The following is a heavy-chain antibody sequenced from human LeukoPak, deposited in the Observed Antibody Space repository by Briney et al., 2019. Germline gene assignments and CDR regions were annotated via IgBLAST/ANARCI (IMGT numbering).Heavy chain of an antibody. V-gene: IGHV3-11*06. CDR3: ARVNPIGSGFYAY. Sequence: PGRSLRLSCAASGFTFSDYYMTWIRQAPGKGLEWVSYISGSSSDTNYADFVKGRFTISRDNAKNSLYLQMNSLRAEDTAVYYCARVNPIGSGFYAYWGQGTPVTVSS. CDR2: ISGSSSDT. CDR1: GFTFSDYY. D-gene: IGHD3-22*01. J-gene: IGHJ4*02.